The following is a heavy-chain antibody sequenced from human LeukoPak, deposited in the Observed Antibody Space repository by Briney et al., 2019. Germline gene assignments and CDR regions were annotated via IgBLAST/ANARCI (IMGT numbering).Heavy chain of an antibody. CDR1: GYTFTSYY. J-gene: IGHJ4*02. CDR2: INPSGGST. D-gene: IGHD6-13*01. Sequence: GASVKVPCKASGYTFTSYYMHWVRQAPGQGLEWMGIINPSGGSTSYAQKFQGRVTMTRDTSTSTVYMELSSLRSEDTAVYYCARVYLSSRSVRYFDYWGQGTLVTVSS. CDR3: ARVYLSSRSVRYFDY. V-gene: IGHV1-46*01.